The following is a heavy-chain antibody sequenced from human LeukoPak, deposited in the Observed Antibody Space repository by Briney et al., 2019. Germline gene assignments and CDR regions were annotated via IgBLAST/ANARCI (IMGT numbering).Heavy chain of an antibody. Sequence: ASVKVSCKASGYTFTSYAMNWVRQAPGQGLGWMGWINTNTGNPTYAQGFTGRFVFSLDTSVSTAYLQISSLKAEDTAVYYCARERYYDSSDSLEFARGDYWGQGTLVTVSS. D-gene: IGHD3-22*01. CDR2: INTNTGNP. V-gene: IGHV7-4-1*02. J-gene: IGHJ4*02. CDR1: GYTFTSYA. CDR3: ARERYYDSSDSLEFARGDY.